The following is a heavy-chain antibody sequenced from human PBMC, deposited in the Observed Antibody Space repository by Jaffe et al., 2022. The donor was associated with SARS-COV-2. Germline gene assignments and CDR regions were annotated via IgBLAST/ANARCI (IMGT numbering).Heavy chain of an antibody. CDR1: GGSISSSTYY. D-gene: IGHD5-12*01. CDR3: ARKYYSGFASYYYYYMDV. V-gene: IGHV4-39*01. CDR2: IHYTGTT. J-gene: IGHJ6*03. Sequence: QLQLQESGPGLVKPSETLSLTCTVSGGSISSSTYYWGWIRQPPGKGLEWIGTIHYTGTTYYNPSLQSRVTISVDTSKNQFSLNLSSVTAADTAVYYCARKYYSGFASYYYYYMDVWGKGTTVTVSS.